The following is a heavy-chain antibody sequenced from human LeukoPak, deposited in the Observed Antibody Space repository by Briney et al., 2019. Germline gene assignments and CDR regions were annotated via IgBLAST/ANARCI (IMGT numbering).Heavy chain of an antibody. CDR2: IGGSGGST. Sequence: PGGSLRLSCAASGFTFSSYAMSWVRQAPGKGLEWVSAIGGSGGSTYYADSVKGRFTISRDNSKNTLYLQMNSLRAEDSAVYYCAKEEDYDILFSDYWGQGTLVTVSS. D-gene: IGHD3-9*01. CDR3: AKEEDYDILFSDY. CDR1: GFTFSSYA. J-gene: IGHJ4*02. V-gene: IGHV3-23*01.